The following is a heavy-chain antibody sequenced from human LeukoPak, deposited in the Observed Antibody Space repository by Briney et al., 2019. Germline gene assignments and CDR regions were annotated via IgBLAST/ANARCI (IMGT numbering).Heavy chain of an antibody. V-gene: IGHV1-2*02. J-gene: IGHJ4*02. CDR1: GYTFTDYF. Sequence: GASVKVSCKSSGYTFTDYFMHWVRQAPGQGLEWMGWIIPNSGGTHYAQKVQGRVTMTRDTSISTAYMELSRLRSDDTAVYYCARDPGYSSPRGDYWGQGTLVTVSS. CDR2: IIPNSGGT. CDR3: ARDPGYSSPRGDY. D-gene: IGHD5-18*01.